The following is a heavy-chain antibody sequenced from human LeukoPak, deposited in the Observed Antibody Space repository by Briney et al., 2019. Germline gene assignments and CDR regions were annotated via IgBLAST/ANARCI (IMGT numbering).Heavy chain of an antibody. V-gene: IGHV3-74*01. D-gene: IGHD2-15*01. CDR3: ARDQLYCSVGYCYFDS. CDR1: GFTFRSYW. CDR2: ISGDGRSL. Sequence: PGGSLRLSCVGPGFTFRSYWMHWVRQAPGKGLEGVSRISGDGRSLTYADSVKGRFTISRDNAKNTLYVQMNSLRAEDTAVYYCARDQLYCSVGYCYFDSWGPGTLVTVSS. J-gene: IGHJ4*02.